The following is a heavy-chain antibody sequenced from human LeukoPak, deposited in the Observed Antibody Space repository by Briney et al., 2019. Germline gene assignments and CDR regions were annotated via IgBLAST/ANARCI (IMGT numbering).Heavy chain of an antibody. V-gene: IGHV3-30-3*01. CDR2: ISYDGSNK. CDR3: ARWYSSGWYSDY. J-gene: IGHJ4*02. Sequence: GGSLRLSCAASGFTFSSYAMHWVRQAPGKGLEWVAVISYDGSNKYYADSVKGRFTISRDNSKNTLYLQMNSLRAEDTAVYYCARWYSSGWYSDYWGQGTLVTVSS. CDR1: GFTFSSYA. D-gene: IGHD6-19*01.